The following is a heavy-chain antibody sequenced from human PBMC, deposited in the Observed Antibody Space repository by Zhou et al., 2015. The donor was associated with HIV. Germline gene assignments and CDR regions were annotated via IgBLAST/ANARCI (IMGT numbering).Heavy chain of an antibody. D-gene: IGHD2-2*03. CDR1: GGTFSSYA. J-gene: IGHJ3*01. V-gene: IGHV1-69*12. Sequence: QVQLVQSGAEVKKPGSSVKVSCKASGGTFSSYAISWVRQAPGQGLEWMGGIIPIFGTANYAQKFQGRVTITADESTSTAYMELSSLRSEDTAVYYCARANGRAGGGRVGEMVFWISWGQGTSGHRLF. CDR2: IIPIFGTA. CDR3: ARANGRAGGGRVGEMVFWIS.